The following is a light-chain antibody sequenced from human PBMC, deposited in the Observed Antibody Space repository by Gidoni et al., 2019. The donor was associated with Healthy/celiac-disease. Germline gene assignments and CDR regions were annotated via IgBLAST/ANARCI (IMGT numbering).Light chain of an antibody. Sequence: DIQMTQSPSTLSASVGDSVTITCRASQSISSWLAWYQQKPGKAPKLLSYKASSLESGVPSRFSGSGSGTEFTLTISSLQPDDFATYYCQQYNSYWTFGQGTKVEIK. J-gene: IGKJ1*01. CDR2: KAS. CDR3: QQYNSYWT. V-gene: IGKV1-5*03. CDR1: QSISSW.